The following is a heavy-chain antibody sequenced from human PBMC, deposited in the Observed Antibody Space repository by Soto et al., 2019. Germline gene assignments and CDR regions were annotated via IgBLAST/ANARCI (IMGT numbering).Heavy chain of an antibody. CDR2: MNRNSGNT. D-gene: IGHD3-3*01. CDR3: AIGSVRTLVFGVVSGRPRNWFDP. V-gene: IGHV1-8*01. Sequence: QVQLVQSGAEVKKPGASVKVSCKASGYTFTSYDINWVRQATGQGLEWMGWMNRNSGNTGYAQKFHGSVTMTRNTTFRIGYMETSGMTTEAAAVYYCAIGSVRTLVFGVVSGRPRNWFDPWGQGTLVTVSS. J-gene: IGHJ5*02. CDR1: GYTFTSYD.